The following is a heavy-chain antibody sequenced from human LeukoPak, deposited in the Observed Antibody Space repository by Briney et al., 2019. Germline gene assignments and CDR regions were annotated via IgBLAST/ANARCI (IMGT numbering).Heavy chain of an antibody. CDR1: GASISSDY. D-gene: IGHD5-24*01. CDR2: IFFSGST. CDR3: ARGEMATIEDAFDI. J-gene: IGHJ3*02. V-gene: IGHV4-59*01. Sequence: SETLSLTCIVSGASISSDYWSWIRQPPGKGLEWIGYIFFSGSTNYNPSLKSRVTMSVDTSKNQFSLNLSSVTAADTAVYYCARGEMATIEDAFDIWGQGIMVTVSS.